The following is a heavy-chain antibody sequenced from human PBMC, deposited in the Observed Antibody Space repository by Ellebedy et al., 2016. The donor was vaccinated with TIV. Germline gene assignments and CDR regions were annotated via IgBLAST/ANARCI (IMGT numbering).Heavy chain of an antibody. CDR1: GFTFSSYA. V-gene: IGHV3-30-3*01. CDR2: ISYDGSNK. CDR3: AKDRYKMEIVVVVAATDY. J-gene: IGHJ4*02. Sequence: GESLKISCAASGFTFSSYAMHWVRPAPGKGLEWVAVISYDGSNKYYADSVKGRFTISRDNSKNTLYLQMNSLRAEDTAVYYCAKDRYKMEIVVVVAATDYWGQGTLVTVSS. D-gene: IGHD2-15*01.